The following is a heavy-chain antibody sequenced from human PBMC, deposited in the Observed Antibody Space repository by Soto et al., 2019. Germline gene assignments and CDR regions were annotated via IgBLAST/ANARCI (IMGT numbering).Heavy chain of an antibody. D-gene: IGHD2-2*02. CDR2: IFPSGTT. CDR3: ARPPDSAFLLNRTSDL. V-gene: IGHV4-30-2*01. CDR1: A. J-gene: IGHJ2*01. Sequence: AGNWIRQPPGKGLEWIGYIFPSGTTYYNPSLKSRVSISIDVSKNQFSLNLRSLTFFQAEDCIRARPPDSAFLLNRTSDL.